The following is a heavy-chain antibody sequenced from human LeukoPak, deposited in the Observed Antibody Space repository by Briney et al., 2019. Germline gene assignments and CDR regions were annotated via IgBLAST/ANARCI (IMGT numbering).Heavy chain of an antibody. CDR3: ARDQQLVQGWFDP. Sequence: ASVKVSCKASGYTFTGYYMHWVRQAPGQGLEWMGWINPNSGGTNYAQRFQGRVTMTRDTSTSTAYMELSRLRSDDTAVYYCARDQQLVQGWFDPWGQGTLVTVSS. J-gene: IGHJ5*02. CDR1: GYTFTGYY. D-gene: IGHD6-13*01. CDR2: INPNSGGT. V-gene: IGHV1-2*02.